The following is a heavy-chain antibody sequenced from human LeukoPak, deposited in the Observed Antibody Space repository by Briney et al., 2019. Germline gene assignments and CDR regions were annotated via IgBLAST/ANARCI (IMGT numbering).Heavy chain of an antibody. CDR3: AKGTRIWYSSGWYTDY. CDR1: GFTFSSYA. Sequence: GRSLRLSCAASGFTFSSYAMSWVRQAPGKGLEWVSAISGSGGNTYYADSVKGRFTISRDNSKNTLYLQMNSLRAEDTAVYYCAKGTRIWYSSGWYTDYWGQGTLVTVSS. CDR2: ISGSGGNT. D-gene: IGHD6-19*01. V-gene: IGHV3-23*01. J-gene: IGHJ4*02.